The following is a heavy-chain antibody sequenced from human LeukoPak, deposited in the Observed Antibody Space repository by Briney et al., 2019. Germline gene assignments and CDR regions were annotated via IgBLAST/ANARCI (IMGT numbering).Heavy chain of an antibody. CDR2: IRYDGSNK. Sequence: GGSLRLSCAASGFTFSSYGMHWVRQAPGKGLEWVAFIRYDGSNKYYADSVKGRFTISRDNSKNTLYLQMNSLRAEDTAVYYCAKTRAAAVSGGAFDIWGQGTMVTVSS. J-gene: IGHJ3*02. D-gene: IGHD6-13*01. V-gene: IGHV3-30*02. CDR3: AKTRAAAVSGGAFDI. CDR1: GFTFSSYG.